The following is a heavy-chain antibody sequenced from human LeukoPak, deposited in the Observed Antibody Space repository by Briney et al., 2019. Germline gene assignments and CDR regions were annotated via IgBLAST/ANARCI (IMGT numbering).Heavy chain of an antibody. CDR1: GFIFTDYW. CDR2: VKGDGSAT. J-gene: IGHJ4*02. CDR3: AREEYSSSHIDY. D-gene: IGHD6-6*01. V-gene: IGHV3-7*01. Sequence: PGGSLRLSCAASGFIFTDYWMNWVRQAPGRGLEWLASVKGDGSATSYVDSVKGRFTISRDNAKNSLYLQMNSLRAEDTAVYYCAREEYSSSHIDYWGQGTLVTVSS.